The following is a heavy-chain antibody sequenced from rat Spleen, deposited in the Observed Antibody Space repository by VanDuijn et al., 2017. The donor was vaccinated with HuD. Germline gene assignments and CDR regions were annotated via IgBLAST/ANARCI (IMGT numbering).Heavy chain of an antibody. CDR1: AYSITSSYR. CDR2: INSEGTT. D-gene: IGHD1-10*01. J-gene: IGHJ2*01. CDR3: ARDNNYKAY. Sequence: VQLQESGPGLVKPSQSLSLTCSVAAYSITSSYRWSWIRKFPGNKLEWMGYINSEGTTNYNPSLKSRISITRDTAKNQFFLQVRSVTTEDTATYYCARDNNYKAYWGQGVMVTVSS. V-gene: IGHV3-3*01.